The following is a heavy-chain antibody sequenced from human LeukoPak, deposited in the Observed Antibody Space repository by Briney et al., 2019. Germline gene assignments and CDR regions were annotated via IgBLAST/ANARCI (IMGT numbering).Heavy chain of an antibody. V-gene: IGHV1-2*02. D-gene: IGHD3-10*01. Sequence: ASVKVSCKASGYTFTSYAMNWVRQAPGQGLEWMGWINPNSGGTNYAQKFQGRVTMTRDTSISTAYMELSRLRSDDTAVYYCARARLMVRGVFDPWGQGTLVTVSS. J-gene: IGHJ5*02. CDR3: ARARLMVRGVFDP. CDR2: INPNSGGT. CDR1: GYTFTSYA.